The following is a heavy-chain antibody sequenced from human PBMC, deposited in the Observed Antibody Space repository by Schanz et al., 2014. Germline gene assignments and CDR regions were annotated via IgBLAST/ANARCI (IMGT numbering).Heavy chain of an antibody. CDR1: GFTFSIHY. Sequence: EVQLVESGGGLVQPGGSLRLTCAASGFTFSIHYMSWVRQAPGKGLEWVAKIKPDGSEKLYVDSVRGRFAVSRDNAKNSLFLQMSSLRAEDTALYYCAKERIAAAWTFDYWGQGTLVTVSS. J-gene: IGHJ4*02. V-gene: IGHV3-7*03. CDR3: AKERIAAAWTFDY. D-gene: IGHD6-13*01. CDR2: IKPDGSEK.